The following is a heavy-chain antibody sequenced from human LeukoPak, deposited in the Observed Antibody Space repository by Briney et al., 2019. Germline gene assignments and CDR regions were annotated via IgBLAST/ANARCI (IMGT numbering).Heavy chain of an antibody. CDR2: IWYDGSNK. CDR1: GFTFSSYG. J-gene: IGHJ3*02. Sequence: GGSLRLSCAASGFTFSSYGMHWVRQAPGKGLEWVAVIWYDGSNKYYADSVKGRFTISRDNSKNTLYLQMNSLRAEDTAVYYCARVRIAAAGTDAFDIWGQGTMVTVSS. D-gene: IGHD6-13*01. V-gene: IGHV3-33*01. CDR3: ARVRIAAAGTDAFDI.